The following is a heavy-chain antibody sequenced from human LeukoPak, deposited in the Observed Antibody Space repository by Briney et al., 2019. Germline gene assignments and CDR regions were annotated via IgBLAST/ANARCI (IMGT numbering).Heavy chain of an antibody. V-gene: IGHV3-33*01. CDR1: GFTFSSYG. CDR3: ARDLGDIVVVPAAMPFDS. J-gene: IGHJ4*02. CDR2: IWYDGSNK. Sequence: GGSLRLSCAASGFTFSSYGMHWVRQAPGKGLEWVAVIWYDGSNKYYADSVKGRFTISRDNSKNTLYLQMNSLRAEDTAVYYCARDLGDIVVVPAAMPFDSWGQGTLVTVPS. D-gene: IGHD2-2*01.